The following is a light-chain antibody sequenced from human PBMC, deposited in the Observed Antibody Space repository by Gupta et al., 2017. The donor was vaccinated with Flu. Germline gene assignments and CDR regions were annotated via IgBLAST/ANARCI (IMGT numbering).Light chain of an antibody. J-gene: IGLJ3*02. CDR1: VLSEAY. Sequence: VAVSPGQTAEITCSGDVLSEAYVYWYRQKAAQAPMLVIHKDTKRPSEIPERISGSNSGTTATLTITGVEAEDEAVYYCQTSDNHYNWLFGGG. CDR2: KDT. CDR3: QTSDNHYNWL. V-gene: IGLV3-25*03.